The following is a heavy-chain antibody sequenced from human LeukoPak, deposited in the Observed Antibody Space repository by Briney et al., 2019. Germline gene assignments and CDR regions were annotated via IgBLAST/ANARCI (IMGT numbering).Heavy chain of an antibody. Sequence: PGGSLRLSCSASGFTFSSYGMHWVRQAPGKGMEYVSAISDNGGSTYYADSVKVRFTISRDNSKNTLYLQMSSLRAEDTAVYYCVKSHYGGYFGMDVWGQGTTVTVSS. D-gene: IGHD4-17*01. CDR2: ISDNGGST. CDR1: GFTFSSYG. V-gene: IGHV3-64D*09. J-gene: IGHJ6*02. CDR3: VKSHYGGYFGMDV.